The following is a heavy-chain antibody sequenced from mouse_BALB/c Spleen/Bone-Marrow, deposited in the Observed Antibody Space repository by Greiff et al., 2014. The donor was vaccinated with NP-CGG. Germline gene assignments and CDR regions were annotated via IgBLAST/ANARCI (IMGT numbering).Heavy chain of an antibody. CDR2: ISNGGGST. D-gene: IGHD1-2*01. J-gene: IGHJ4*01. CDR1: GFSFSDYY. Sequence: DVQLVESGGGLVQPGGSLKLSCATSGFSFSDYYMYWVRQTPEKRLEWVAYISNGGGSTFYPDTIKGRFTITRDNAKNTLYLQMSRLNSEDTAMYYCARHYYGYARDAMVYWGQGTSVTVSS. CDR3: ARHYYGYARDAMVY. V-gene: IGHV5-12*02.